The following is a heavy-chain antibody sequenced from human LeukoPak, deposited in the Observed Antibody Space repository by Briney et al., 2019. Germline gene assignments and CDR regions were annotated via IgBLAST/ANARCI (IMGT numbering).Heavy chain of an antibody. J-gene: IGHJ4*02. CDR3: ARDEMDYYGSGSYYYDY. V-gene: IGHV1-2*02. Sequence: EASVKVSCKASGYTFTGYYMHWVRQAPGQGLEWMGWINPNSGGTNYAQEFQGRVTVTRDTSISTAYMQLSGLRSDDTAVYYCARDEMDYYGSGSYYYDYWGQGTLVTVSS. D-gene: IGHD3-10*01. CDR1: GYTFTGYY. CDR2: INPNSGGT.